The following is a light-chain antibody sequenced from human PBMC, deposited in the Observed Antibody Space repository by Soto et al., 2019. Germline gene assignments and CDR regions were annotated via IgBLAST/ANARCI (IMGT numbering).Light chain of an antibody. CDR1: QSLLKTDGFQY. V-gene: IGKV2-28*01. Sequence: IVRTQSPLSLSVTPGEPASISCRSSQSLLKTDGFQYLDWYLQKPGQSPQLLIFVASNRASGVPDRFSGSGSGTDFTLRISRVEAEDVGVYYCMQALHTPSFGQGTRLEIK. J-gene: IGKJ5*01. CDR3: MQALHTPS. CDR2: VAS.